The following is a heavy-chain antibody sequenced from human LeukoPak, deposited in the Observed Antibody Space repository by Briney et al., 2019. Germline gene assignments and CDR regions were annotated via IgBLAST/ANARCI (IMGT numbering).Heavy chain of an antibody. D-gene: IGHD3-9*01. J-gene: IGHJ6*02. CDR1: GFTVSSNY. CDR3: SREYFDWSRNYYYGMDV. CDR2: IWYDGSNK. V-gene: IGHV3-33*08. Sequence: PGGSLRLSCAASGFTVSSNYMSWVRQAPGKGLEWMALIWYDGSNKYYADSVKGRFTISRDNSKNTLYLQMNSLRAEDTAVYYCSREYFDWSRNYYYGMDVWGQGTTVTVSS.